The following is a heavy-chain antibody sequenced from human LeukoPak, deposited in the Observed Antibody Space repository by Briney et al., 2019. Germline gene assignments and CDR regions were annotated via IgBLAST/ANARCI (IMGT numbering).Heavy chain of an antibody. V-gene: IGHV4-39*01. CDR3: AAGGYCSGGSCRLDY. Sequence: PSETLSLTCTVSGGSISSSSYYWGWIRQPPGKGLEWIGSIYYSGSTYYNPSLKSRVTISVDTSKCQFSLKLSSVTAADTAVYYCAAGGYCSGGSCRLDYWGQGTLVTVSS. CDR2: IYYSGST. D-gene: IGHD2-15*01. CDR1: GGSISSSSYY. J-gene: IGHJ4*02.